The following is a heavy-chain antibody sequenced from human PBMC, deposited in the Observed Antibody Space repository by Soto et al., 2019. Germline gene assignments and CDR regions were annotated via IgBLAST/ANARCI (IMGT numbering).Heavy chain of an antibody. CDR1: GFSLSTFGMG. V-gene: IGHV2-5*01. CDR3: VNRPASSPSDY. J-gene: IGHJ4*03. Sequence: SGATLVNPTQTLTLTCTFSGFSLSTFGMGVGWIRQPPGKALEWLALIYWNDDKRYSPSLNSRLTIAKDTSKNLVVLTMTNVDPVDAATYYCVNRPASSPSDYWGQGTLVIVSS. D-gene: IGHD2-2*01. CDR2: IYWNDDK.